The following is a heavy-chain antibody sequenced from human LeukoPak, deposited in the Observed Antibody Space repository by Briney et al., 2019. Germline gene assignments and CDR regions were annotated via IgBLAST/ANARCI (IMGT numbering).Heavy chain of an antibody. CDR2: IYPGDSDT. CDR1: GYSFTSYW. CDR3: ARTVSMDHSDNNWFDP. D-gene: IGHD3/OR15-3a*01. J-gene: IGHJ5*02. Sequence: GESLKTSCKGSGYSFTSYWIGWVRQMPGKGLEWMGIIYPGDSDTRYSPSFQGQVTISADKFISTAYLQWSGLKASDTAMYYCARTVSMDHSDNNWFDPWGQGTLVTVSS. V-gene: IGHV5-51*01.